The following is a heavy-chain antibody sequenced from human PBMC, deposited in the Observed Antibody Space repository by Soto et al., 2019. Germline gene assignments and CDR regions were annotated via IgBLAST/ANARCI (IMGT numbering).Heavy chain of an antibody. CDR2: LYDVDGS. J-gene: IGHJ3*01. V-gene: IGHV3-53*01. CDR3: ATWHEREHAYDV. D-gene: IGHD1-1*01. CDR1: GLTVSGKKY. Sequence: DVQLVESGGGLMQPGGSLRLSCAASGLTVSGKKYVAWVRQAPGKGLEWVSALYDVDGSFYSDSVKGRFTTSSDSSKTTVYLQMNGLRPADTAVYYCATWHEREHAYDVWGQGTTVTVSS.